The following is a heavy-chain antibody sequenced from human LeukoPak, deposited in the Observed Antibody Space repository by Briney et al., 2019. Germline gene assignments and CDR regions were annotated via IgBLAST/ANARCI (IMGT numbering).Heavy chain of an antibody. V-gene: IGHV4-30-4*01. J-gene: IGHJ5*02. Sequence: TSQTLSLTCTVSGGSISSGDYYWSWIRQPPGEGLEWIGYMYYSGSTYYNPSLKSRATISVDTSKNQFSLKLSSVTAADTAVYYCARPYYYDSRIDPWGQGTLVTVSS. D-gene: IGHD3-22*01. CDR2: MYYSGST. CDR3: ARPYYYDSRIDP. CDR1: GGSISSGDYY.